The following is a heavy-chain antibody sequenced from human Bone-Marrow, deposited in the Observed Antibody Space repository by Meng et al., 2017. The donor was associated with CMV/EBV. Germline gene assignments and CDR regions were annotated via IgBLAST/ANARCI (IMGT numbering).Heavy chain of an antibody. J-gene: IGHJ5*02. V-gene: IGHV1-18*01. CDR2: ISACNGNT. CDR3: ARDSTVTEFDP. D-gene: IGHD4-17*01. Sequence: ASVKVSCKASGGTFSSYAISWVRQAPGQGLEWMGWISACNGNTNYAQKLQGRVTMTTDTSTSTAYMELRSLRSDDTAVYYCARDSTVTEFDPWGQGTLVTVSS. CDR1: GGTFSSYA.